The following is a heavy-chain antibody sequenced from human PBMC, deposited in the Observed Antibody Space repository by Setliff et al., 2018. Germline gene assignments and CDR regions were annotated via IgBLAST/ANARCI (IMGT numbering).Heavy chain of an antibody. CDR1: GFTFGSFY. D-gene: IGHD3-10*01. CDR2: IRPDGSET. J-gene: IGHJ4*02. V-gene: IGHV3-7*01. Sequence: GGSLRLSCAASGFTFGSFYMTWVRQAPGKGLEWVANIRPDGSETGSVDSAEGRFTISRDNAKNSLYLQLNSLRAEDTAVYYCARAKGTTMATQYFGYWGQGTLVTVSS. CDR3: ARAKGTTMATQYFGY.